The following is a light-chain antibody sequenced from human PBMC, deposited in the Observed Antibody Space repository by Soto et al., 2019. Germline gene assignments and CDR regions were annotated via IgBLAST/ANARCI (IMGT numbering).Light chain of an antibody. CDR3: QQRSNWPPTWT. J-gene: IGKJ1*01. Sequence: EIVLTQSPATLSLAPGERVTPSCRARESVSTNLAWYQQKAGQAPRLLIYDASNRATGIPARFSGSGSGTDFTRTISSLEPEEFAVYYCQQRSNWPPTWTFGQGTKVDIK. V-gene: IGKV3-11*01. CDR2: DAS. CDR1: ESVSTN.